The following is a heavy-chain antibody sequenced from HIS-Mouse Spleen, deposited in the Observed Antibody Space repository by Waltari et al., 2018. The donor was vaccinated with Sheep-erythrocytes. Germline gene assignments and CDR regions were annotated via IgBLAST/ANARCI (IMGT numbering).Heavy chain of an antibody. CDR3: ARTEYAWNYGFDY. V-gene: IGHV4-39*07. Sequence: QLQLQESGPGLVKPSETLSLTCTVYGGSISSSSYYWGWIRQPPGKGLEWIGSIYYSGRTYYNPSLKSRVTISVDTSKNQFSLKLSSVTAADTAVYYCARTEYAWNYGFDYWGQGTLVTVSS. CDR2: IYYSGRT. CDR1: GGSISSSSYY. D-gene: IGHD1-7*01. J-gene: IGHJ4*02.